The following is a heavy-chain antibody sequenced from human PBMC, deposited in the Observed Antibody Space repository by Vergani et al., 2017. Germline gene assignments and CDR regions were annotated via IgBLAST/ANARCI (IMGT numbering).Heavy chain of an antibody. Sequence: QVQLVESGGGLVKPGGSLRLSCAASGFTFSDYYMSWIRQAPGKGLEWVSYISSSSSYTNYADSVKGRFTISRDNAKNSLYLQMNSLRAEDTAVYYCARAPLSMVRGVIWAVDYWGQGTLVTVSS. J-gene: IGHJ4*02. CDR1: GFTFSDYY. CDR3: ARAPLSMVRGVIWAVDY. D-gene: IGHD3-10*01. V-gene: IGHV3-11*05. CDR2: ISSSSSYT.